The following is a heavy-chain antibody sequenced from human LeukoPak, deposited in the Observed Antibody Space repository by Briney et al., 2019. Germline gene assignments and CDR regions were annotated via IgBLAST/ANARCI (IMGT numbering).Heavy chain of an antibody. CDR2: ISGSGGST. V-gene: IGHV3-23*01. CDR3: AKVSSSSWYFNWFDP. Sequence: GGSLRLSCAASGFTFSSYAMSWVRQAPGKGLERVSAISGSGGSTYYADSVKGRFTISRDNSKNTLYLQMNSLRAEDTAVYYCAKVSSSSWYFNWFDPWGQGTLVTVSS. CDR1: GFTFSSYA. D-gene: IGHD6-13*01. J-gene: IGHJ5*02.